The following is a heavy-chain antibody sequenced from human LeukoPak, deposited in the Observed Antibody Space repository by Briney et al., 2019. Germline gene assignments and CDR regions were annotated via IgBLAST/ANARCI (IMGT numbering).Heavy chain of an antibody. V-gene: IGHV4-39*07. CDR1: SGSISSNNHY. CDR3: VRDRQYCSGGNCYSEDLPDS. Sequence: SETLSLICTVPSGSISSNNHYWGWIRQPHGKGLEWLGSINYRGDTDHNPSLKSRVTISVDPSKKQFSLKLNSVTAADTAVYYCVRDRQYCSGGNCYSEDLPDSWGQGTLVIVSS. J-gene: IGHJ4*02. D-gene: IGHD2-15*01. CDR2: INYRGDT.